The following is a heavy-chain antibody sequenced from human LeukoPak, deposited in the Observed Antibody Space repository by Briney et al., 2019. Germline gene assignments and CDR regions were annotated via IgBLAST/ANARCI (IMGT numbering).Heavy chain of an antibody. D-gene: IGHD5-12*01. Sequence: GGSLRLSCAASGFTFSSYWMSWVRQAPGKGLEWVANIKQDGSEKYYVDSVKGRFTISRDNAKNSLYLQMNSLRAEDTAVYYCARLRPRVAYGMDVWGQGTTVTVSS. CDR3: ARLRPRVAYGMDV. V-gene: IGHV3-7*01. CDR1: GFTFSSYW. CDR2: IKQDGSEK. J-gene: IGHJ6*02.